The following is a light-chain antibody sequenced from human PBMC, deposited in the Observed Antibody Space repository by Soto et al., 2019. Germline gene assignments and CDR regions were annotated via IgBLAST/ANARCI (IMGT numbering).Light chain of an antibody. CDR1: SSDIGNYNL. V-gene: IGLV2-23*01. Sequence: SALTQPASVSGSPGQSITISCTGTSSDIGNYNLVSWYQQHPGKAPKLIIYEGSKRPSGVSNRFSASKSGNTASLTISGLQAEDGADYYCCSFAGSTPSFGGGTKLTVL. CDR2: EGS. CDR3: CSFAGSTPS. J-gene: IGLJ2*01.